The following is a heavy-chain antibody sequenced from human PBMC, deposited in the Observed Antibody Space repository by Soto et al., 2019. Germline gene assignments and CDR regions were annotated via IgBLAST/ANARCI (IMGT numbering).Heavy chain of an antibody. CDR1: GYTFTSYD. Sequence: ASVKVSCKASGYTFTSYDINWVRQATGQGLEWMGWMNPNSGNTGYAQKFQGRVTMTRNTSISTAYMELSSLRSEDTAVYYCARGMRRDGYNSDYYYYYGMDVWGQGTTVTVSS. J-gene: IGHJ6*02. D-gene: IGHD5-12*01. CDR3: ARGMRRDGYNSDYYYYYGMDV. CDR2: MNPNSGNT. V-gene: IGHV1-8*01.